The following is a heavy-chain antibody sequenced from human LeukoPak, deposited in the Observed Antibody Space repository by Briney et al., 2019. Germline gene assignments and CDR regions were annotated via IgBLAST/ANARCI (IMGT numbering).Heavy chain of an antibody. CDR3: ARGVLDTAMVRFDY. D-gene: IGHD5-18*01. V-gene: IGHV4-61*02. CDR2: IHSSGST. J-gene: IGHJ4*02. Sequence: SETLSPTCTVSGGSISSSTYSWTWIRQPPGKGLEWIGRIHSSGSTHYNPSLKSRVTISVDTSKNHFSLNLSSVTAADTAVYFCARGVLDTAMVRFDYWGQGTLVTVSS. CDR1: GGSISSSTYS.